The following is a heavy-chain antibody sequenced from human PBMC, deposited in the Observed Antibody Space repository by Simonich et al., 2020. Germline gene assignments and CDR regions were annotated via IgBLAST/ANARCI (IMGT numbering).Heavy chain of an antibody. CDR1: GSTFPGYY. J-gene: IGHJ3*02. V-gene: IGHV1-2*02. Sequence: QVQLVQSGAEVKKPGASVKVSCKASGSTFPGYYMHWGRQAPGQGVEGMGGINPNSGGTNYAQKFQGRVTMTRDTSISTAYMELSRLRSDDTAVYYCARDPVVPAAIRNAFDIWGQGTMVTVSS. D-gene: IGHD2-2*01. CDR3: ARDPVVPAAIRNAFDI. CDR2: INPNSGGT.